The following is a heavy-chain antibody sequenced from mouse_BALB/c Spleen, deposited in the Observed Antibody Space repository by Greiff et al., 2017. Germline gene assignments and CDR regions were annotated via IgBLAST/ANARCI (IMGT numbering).Heavy chain of an antibody. CDR2: FYPGSGSI. J-gene: IGHJ3*01. CDR3: ARDEEDGNRFAY. V-gene: IGHV1-62-2*01. CDR1: GYTFTEYI. D-gene: IGHD2-1*01. Sequence: VQRVESGAELVQPGASVKLSCKASGYTFTEYIIHWVRQSAGQGLEWIGWFYPGSGSIKYNEKFKDKATLTADKASSTVYMELSRLTSEDSAVYSCARDEEDGNRFAYWGQGTLVTVSA.